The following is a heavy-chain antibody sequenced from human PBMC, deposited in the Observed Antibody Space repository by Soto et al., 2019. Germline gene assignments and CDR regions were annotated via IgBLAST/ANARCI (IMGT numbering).Heavy chain of an antibody. V-gene: IGHV1-18*04. J-gene: IGHJ4*02. CDR3: ARDPPPPDY. CDR2: XXXXXGNX. CDR1: GYTFANYY. Sequence: GXSVKVSCKASGYTFANYYMHWVRQAPGQXXXXXXRXXXXXGNXXYEXTXXXXAKXXXXXXTSKAYMELRRLRSDDTAVYYCARDPPPPDYWGQGTLVTVSS.